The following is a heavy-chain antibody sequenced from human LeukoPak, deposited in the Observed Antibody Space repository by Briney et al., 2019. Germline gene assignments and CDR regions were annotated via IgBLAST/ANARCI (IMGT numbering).Heavy chain of an antibody. J-gene: IGHJ6*03. CDR2: IRYDGSNK. D-gene: IGHD7-27*01. CDR1: GFTFSSYG. Sequence: GGSLRLSCAASGFTFSSYGMHWVRQAPGKGLEWVAFIRYDGSNKYYADSVKGRFTISRDNSKNTLYLQMNSLRVEDTAVYYCAKSGVDYYYMDVWGKGTTVTVSS. CDR3: AKSGVDYYYMDV. V-gene: IGHV3-30*02.